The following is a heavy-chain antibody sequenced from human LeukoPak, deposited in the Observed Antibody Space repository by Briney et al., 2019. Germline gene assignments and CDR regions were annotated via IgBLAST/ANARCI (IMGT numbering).Heavy chain of an antibody. D-gene: IGHD4-17*01. J-gene: IGHJ3*02. CDR1: GFTFSSYG. CDR2: IRYDGSNK. Sequence: GGSLRLSCAASGFTFSSYGMHWVRQAPGKGLEWVAFIRYDGSNKYYADSVKGRFTISRDNSKNTLYLQMNSLRAEDTAMYYCAREGVQTTVDAFDIWGLGTMVIVSS. CDR3: AREGVQTTVDAFDI. V-gene: IGHV3-30*02.